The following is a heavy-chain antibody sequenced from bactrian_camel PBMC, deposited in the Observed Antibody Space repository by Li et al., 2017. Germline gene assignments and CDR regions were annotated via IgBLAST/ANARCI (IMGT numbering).Heavy chain of an antibody. CDR2: LEKGVTA. J-gene: IGHJ4*01. V-gene: IGHV3S53*01. CDR1: GYTMTSGC. CDR3: AAGAPRGSWLARGGYNY. D-gene: IGHD6*01. Sequence: HVQLVESGGGSVQAGGFLTLSCEASGYTMTSGCMGWFRQVPGMEREGVAALEKGVTATYTAAVGGRFTISQDNAKNTVYLQMSSLKPEDTAMYYCAAGAPRGSWLARGGYNYWGQGTQVTVS.